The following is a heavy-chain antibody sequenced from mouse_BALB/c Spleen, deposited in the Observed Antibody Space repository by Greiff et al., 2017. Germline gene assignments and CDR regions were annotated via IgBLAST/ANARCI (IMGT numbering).Heavy chain of an antibody. CDR2: INPSTGYT. J-gene: IGHJ4*01. CDR1: GYTFTSYW. Sequence: QVQLQQSGAELAKPGASVKMSCKASGYTFTSYWMHWVKQRPGQGLEWIGYINPSTGYTEYNQKFKDKATLTADKSSSTDYMQLSSLTSEDSAVYYCARELPYYAMDYWGQGTSVTVSS. CDR3: ARELPYYAMDY. V-gene: IGHV1-7*01. D-gene: IGHD2-1*01.